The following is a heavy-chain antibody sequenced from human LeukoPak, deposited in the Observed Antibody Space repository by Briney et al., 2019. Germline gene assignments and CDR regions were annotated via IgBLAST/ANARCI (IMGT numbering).Heavy chain of an antibody. CDR2: IKQDGSEK. V-gene: IGHV3-7*01. Sequence: GGSLRLSCAASGFTFSSYSMSWVRQAPGKGLEWVANIKQDGSEKNYVESVKGRFTISRDNAKNSLYLQTNSLRAEDTAVYYCARAGQEWFGELGFDQWGQGTLVIVSS. D-gene: IGHD3-10*01. CDR1: GFTFSSYS. J-gene: IGHJ4*02. CDR3: ARAGQEWFGELGFDQ.